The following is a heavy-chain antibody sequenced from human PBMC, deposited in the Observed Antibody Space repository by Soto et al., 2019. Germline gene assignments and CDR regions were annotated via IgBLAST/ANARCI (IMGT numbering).Heavy chain of an antibody. CDR3: VKDMSGSHRMPDAVDI. CDR1: GFTFSHHI. Sequence: GGSLRLSCAASGFTFSHHIMNWVRQAPWKGLEYVSAISSNGVRKYYADSVKGRFTISRDNSKNTLYLQMSSLRAEATAVYYCVKDMSGSHRMPDAVDIWGQWPMVTV. J-gene: IGHJ3*02. D-gene: IGHD1-26*01. V-gene: IGHV3-64D*06. CDR2: ISSNGVRK.